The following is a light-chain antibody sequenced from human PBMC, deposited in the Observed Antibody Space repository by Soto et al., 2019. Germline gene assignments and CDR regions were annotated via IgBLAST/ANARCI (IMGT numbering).Light chain of an antibody. V-gene: IGKV3-20*01. CDR1: QSVSSTY. J-gene: IGKJ5*01. Sequence: EGVLTQSPGTLSLSPGERATLSCRASQSVSSTYVAWYQHIPGQTPRLLIYGASNRATGIPDRFSGSGSGTDFTLTFSRLEPEDFAVYYCQQYGSSPPRITFGQGARPEI. CDR3: QQYGSSPPRIT. CDR2: GAS.